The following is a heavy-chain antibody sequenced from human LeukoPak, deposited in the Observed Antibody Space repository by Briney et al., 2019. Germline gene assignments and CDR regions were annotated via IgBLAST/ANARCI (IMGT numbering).Heavy chain of an antibody. CDR3: ARDKDIVVVPAAALDY. D-gene: IGHD2-2*01. J-gene: IGHJ4*02. CDR1: GFTFSSYA. Sequence: GGSLRLSCAASGFTFSSYAMHWVRQAPGKGLEWVAVISYDGGNKYYADSVKGRFTISRDNSKNTLYLQMNSLRAEDTAVYYCARDKDIVVVPAAALDYWGQGTLVTVSS. V-gene: IGHV3-30-3*01. CDR2: ISYDGGNK.